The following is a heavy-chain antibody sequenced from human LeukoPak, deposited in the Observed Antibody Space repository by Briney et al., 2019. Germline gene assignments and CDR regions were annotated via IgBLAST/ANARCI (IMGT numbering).Heavy chain of an antibody. CDR3: ASEEVDSGYDFDY. CDR2: IIPIFGTA. J-gene: IGHJ4*02. V-gene: IGHV1-69*13. Sequence: GASVKVSCKASGGTFSSYAISWVRQAPGQGLEWMGGIIPIFGTANYAQKFQGRVTITADESTSTAYMELSSLRSEDRAVYYCASEEVDSGYDFDYWGQGTLVTVSS. CDR1: GGTFSSYA. D-gene: IGHD5-12*01.